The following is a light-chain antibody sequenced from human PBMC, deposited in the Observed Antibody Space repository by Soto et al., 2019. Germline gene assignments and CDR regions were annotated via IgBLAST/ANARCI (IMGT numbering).Light chain of an antibody. Sequence: DIQMTQSPSTLSATAGDRVTITCRASQSISSWLAWYQHKPGKAPKLLIYDASNLDSGVPSRFSGSGSGTEFSLTISSLVPEDFATYYCQQTYSTPWTFGQGTKVDIK. J-gene: IGKJ1*01. CDR1: QSISSW. CDR2: DAS. V-gene: IGKV1-5*01. CDR3: QQTYSTPWT.